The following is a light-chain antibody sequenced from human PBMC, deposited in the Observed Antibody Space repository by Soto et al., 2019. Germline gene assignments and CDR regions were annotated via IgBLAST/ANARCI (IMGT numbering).Light chain of an antibody. CDR1: QSVSSN. V-gene: IGKV3-15*01. Sequence: IVLTQSPANIAMSPCKTTNSSSRASQSVSSNLAWHQQKPGQAPRILMYDASTRATGISARFSGSGSGTEFTLTISSLQSEDFAVYYCQQYHNWPITFGQGTRLEIK. J-gene: IGKJ5*01. CDR2: DAS. CDR3: QQYHNWPIT.